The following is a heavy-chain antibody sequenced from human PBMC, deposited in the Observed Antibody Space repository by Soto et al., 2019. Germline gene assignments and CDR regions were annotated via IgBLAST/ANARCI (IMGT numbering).Heavy chain of an antibody. V-gene: IGHV3-30*18. D-gene: IGHD6-13*01. CDR2: ISYDGSFK. Sequence: PGGSLRLSCAASGFTFSTYGMHWVRQAPGKGLEWVAVISYDGSFKYYADSVKGRLIISRDNSKNTLYLQMNSLRAEDTAVYYCAKQAPYSNSWYEIDHWGQGTLVTVSS. J-gene: IGHJ4*02. CDR1: GFTFSTYG. CDR3: AKQAPYSNSWYEIDH.